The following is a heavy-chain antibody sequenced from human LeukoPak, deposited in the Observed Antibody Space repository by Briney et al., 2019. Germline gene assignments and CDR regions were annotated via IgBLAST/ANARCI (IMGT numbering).Heavy chain of an antibody. V-gene: IGHV1-69*13. CDR1: GGTFSSYA. J-gene: IGHJ4*02. Sequence: SVRVSCKASGGTFSSYAISWVRQAPGQGLEWMGGIIPIFGTANYAQKFQGRVTITADESTSTAYMELSSLRSEDTAVYYCARTLYYDFWSGYQRISLYFDYWGQGTLVTVSS. CDR3: ARTLYYDFWSGYQRISLYFDY. CDR2: IIPIFGTA. D-gene: IGHD3-3*01.